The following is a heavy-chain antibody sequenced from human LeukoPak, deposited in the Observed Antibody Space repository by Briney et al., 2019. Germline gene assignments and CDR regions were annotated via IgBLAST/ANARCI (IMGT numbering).Heavy chain of an antibody. Sequence: GGSLRLSCAASGFTFSSYGMHWVRQAPGKGLEWVAVISYDGSNKYYAVSVKGRFTISRDNSKNTLYLQMNSLRAEDTAVYYCAKDQRDYTLYDAFDIWGQGTMVTVS. J-gene: IGHJ3*02. CDR1: GFTFSSYG. V-gene: IGHV3-30*18. CDR2: ISYDGSNK. D-gene: IGHD3-3*01. CDR3: AKDQRDYTLYDAFDI.